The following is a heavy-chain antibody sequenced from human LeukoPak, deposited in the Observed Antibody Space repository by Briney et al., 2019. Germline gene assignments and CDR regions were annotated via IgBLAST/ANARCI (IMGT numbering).Heavy chain of an antibody. Sequence: PSETLSLTCTVSGGSIGQSTYYWGWIRQSPGKGLEWIATLFDTGSTYYNPSLKSRTTIYADTSKSHFSLKVSSVTAADTAVYYCVRHRGFLYYTDVWGRGTTVTVSS. J-gene: IGHJ6*03. D-gene: IGHD3-10*01. CDR1: GGSIGQSTYY. CDR3: VRHRGFLYYTDV. V-gene: IGHV4-39*01. CDR2: LFDTGST.